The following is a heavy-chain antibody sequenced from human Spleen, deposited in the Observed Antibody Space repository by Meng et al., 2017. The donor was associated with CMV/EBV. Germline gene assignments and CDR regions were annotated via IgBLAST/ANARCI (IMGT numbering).Heavy chain of an antibody. Sequence: SETLSLTCAVYGGSFSGYYWSWIRQPPGKGLEWIGEISHTGSTNYNPSLESRVTISGDSSRNHFSLRLTSVTAADTATYYCARHYISPPSQGRQFSSMDVPLYIPPRVFGIDLWGQGTTVTVSS. V-gene: IGHV4-34*01. CDR3: ARHYISPPSQGRQFSSMDVPLYIPPRVFGIDL. D-gene: IGHD3-16*01. J-gene: IGHJ6*02. CDR1: GGSFSGYY. CDR2: ISHTGST.